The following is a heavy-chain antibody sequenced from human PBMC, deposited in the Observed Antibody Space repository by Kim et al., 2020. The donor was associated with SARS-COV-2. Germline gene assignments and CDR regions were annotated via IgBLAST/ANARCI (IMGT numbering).Heavy chain of an antibody. Sequence: SVKVSCKASGGTFSSYAISWVRQAPGQGLEWMGGIIPIFGTANYAQKFQGRVTITADESTSTAYMELSSLRSEDTAVYYCVHNQGAVAGTQGPFDYWGQGTLVTVSS. J-gene: IGHJ4*02. V-gene: IGHV1-69*13. CDR1: GGTFSSYA. CDR3: VHNQGAVAGTQGPFDY. CDR2: IIPIFGTA. D-gene: IGHD6-19*01.